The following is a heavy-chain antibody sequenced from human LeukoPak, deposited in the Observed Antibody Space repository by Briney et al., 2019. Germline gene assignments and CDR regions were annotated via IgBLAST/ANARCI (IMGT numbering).Heavy chain of an antibody. CDR1: RFTLSTYW. J-gene: IGHJ4*02. D-gene: IGHD3-3*01. CDR3: ARGVPYDSWSGPHYSDY. V-gene: IGHV3-7*01. CDR2: IKQDGSQE. Sequence: GGSLRLSCAASRFTLSTYWMSWVRQAPGKGLEWVAHIKQDGSQEYYVDSVKGRFTISRDSAKNSLYLQMNSLRAEDTAVYYCARGVPYDSWSGPHYSDYWGQGTRVIVSS.